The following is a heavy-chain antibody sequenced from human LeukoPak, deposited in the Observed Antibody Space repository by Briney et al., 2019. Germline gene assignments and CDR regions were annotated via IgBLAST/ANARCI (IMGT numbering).Heavy chain of an antibody. CDR2: ISYDGSNK. CDR1: GFTFSSYA. Sequence: GGSLRLSCAASGFTFSSYAMHWVRQAPGKGLEWVAVISYDGSNKYYADSVKGRFTISRDNSKNTLYLQMNSLRAEDTAVYYCARGPQLVGATSTHYYYYMDVWGKGTTVTVPS. V-gene: IGHV3-30*04. D-gene: IGHD1-26*01. J-gene: IGHJ6*03. CDR3: ARGPQLVGATSTHYYYYMDV.